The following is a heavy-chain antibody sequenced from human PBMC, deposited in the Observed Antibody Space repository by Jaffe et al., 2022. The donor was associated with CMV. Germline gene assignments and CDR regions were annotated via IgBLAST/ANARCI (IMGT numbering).Heavy chain of an antibody. CDR2: IRSKAYGGTT. D-gene: IGHD4-17*01. Sequence: EVQLVESGGGLVQPGRSLRLSCTASGFTFGDYAMSWVRQAPGKGLEWVGFIRSKAYGGTTEYAASVKGRFTISRDDSKSIAYLQMNSLKTEDTAVYYCTGNGMTTVTTKNAFDIWGQGTMVTVSS. J-gene: IGHJ3*02. CDR1: GFTFGDYA. V-gene: IGHV3-49*04. CDR3: TGNGMTTVTTKNAFDI.